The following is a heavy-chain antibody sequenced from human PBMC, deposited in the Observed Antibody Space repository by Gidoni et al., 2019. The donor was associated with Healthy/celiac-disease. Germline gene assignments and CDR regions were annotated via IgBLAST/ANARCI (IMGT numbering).Heavy chain of an antibody. V-gene: IGHV1-69*01. CDR2: IIPIVGTA. CDR1: GCTFSSYA. Sequence: QVQLVQSGAEVKKPGSSVKVSCKASGCTFSSYAISWVRQAPGQGLEWMGGIIPIVGTANYEQKFQGRVTITADESTSTAYMELSSLRSEDTAVYYCARAYGAWAHFDYWGQGTLVTVSS. D-gene: IGHD3-16*01. CDR3: ARAYGAWAHFDY. J-gene: IGHJ4*02.